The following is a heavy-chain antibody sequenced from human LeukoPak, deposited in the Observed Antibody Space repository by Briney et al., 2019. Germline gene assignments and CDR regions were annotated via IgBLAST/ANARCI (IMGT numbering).Heavy chain of an antibody. CDR1: GFTFSSYS. J-gene: IGHJ4*02. Sequence: PGGSLRLSCAASGFTFSSYSMNWVRQAPGKGLEWVSAITGSGDTTYYAYSVKGRFTISRDNSENTLSLQMNSLRAEDTAVYYCAKDPAGGSQGYFDNWGQGTLVTVSS. D-gene: IGHD1-26*01. CDR2: ITGSGDTT. CDR3: AKDPAGGSQGYFDN. V-gene: IGHV3-23*01.